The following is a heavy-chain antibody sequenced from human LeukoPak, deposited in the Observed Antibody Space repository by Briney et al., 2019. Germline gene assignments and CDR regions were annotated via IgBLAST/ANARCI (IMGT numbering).Heavy chain of an antibody. CDR1: GFTFSSYE. CDR3: ARETPPVGGSHDDYDY. CDR2: ISSSGSTI. V-gene: IGHV3-48*03. Sequence: GGSLRLSCAASGFTFSSYEMNWVRQAPGKGLEWVSYISSSGSTIYYADSVKGRFTISRDNAKNSLYLQMNSLRAEDTAVYYCARETPPVGGSHDDYDYWGQGTLVTVSS. J-gene: IGHJ4*02. D-gene: IGHD1-26*01.